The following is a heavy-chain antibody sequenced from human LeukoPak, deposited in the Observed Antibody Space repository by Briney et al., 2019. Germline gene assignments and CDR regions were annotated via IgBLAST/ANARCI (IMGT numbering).Heavy chain of an antibody. V-gene: IGHV1-46*01. Sequence: ASVKVSCKASGYTFTSYFMHWVRQAPGQGLEWMGIISPSGGSTSYAQKFQGRVTMTRDMSTSTVYMGLSSLRSEDTAVYYYAREGVADSYDSSAYGNWFDPWGQGTLVTVSS. CDR3: AREGVADSYDSSAYGNWFDP. J-gene: IGHJ5*02. D-gene: IGHD3-22*01. CDR1: GYTFTSYF. CDR2: ISPSGGST.